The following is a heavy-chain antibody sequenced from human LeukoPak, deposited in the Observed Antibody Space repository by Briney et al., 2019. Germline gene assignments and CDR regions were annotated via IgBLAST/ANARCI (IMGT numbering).Heavy chain of an antibody. D-gene: IGHD6-19*01. Sequence: SQTLSLTCTVSGGSISSYYWSWLRQPAGKGLEWIGRIYTSGSTNYNPSLKSRVTISVDTSKNQFSLKLSSVTAADTAVYYCARGPDEQWLVPFDYWGQGTLVTVSS. CDR2: IYTSGST. CDR1: GGSISSYY. J-gene: IGHJ4*02. CDR3: ARGPDEQWLVPFDY. V-gene: IGHV4-4*07.